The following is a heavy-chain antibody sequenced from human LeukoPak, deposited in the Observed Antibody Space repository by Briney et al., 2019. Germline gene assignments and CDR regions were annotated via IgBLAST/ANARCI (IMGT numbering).Heavy chain of an antibody. D-gene: IGHD2-8*02. V-gene: IGHV3-23*01. Sequence: GGSLRLSCAASGVTLSSYAMSWARQAPGKGLEWASGISSSGSGGNTYYADSVKGRFTISRDNSRNTLYLHMSNLRAEDTAIYYCAKADGICTGGICYRHFDNWGQGTLVTVSS. J-gene: IGHJ4*02. CDR1: GVTLSSYA. CDR2: ISSSGSGGNT. CDR3: AKADGICTGGICYRHFDN.